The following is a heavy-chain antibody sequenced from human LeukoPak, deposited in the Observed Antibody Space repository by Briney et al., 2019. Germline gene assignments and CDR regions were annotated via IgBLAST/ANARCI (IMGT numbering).Heavy chain of an antibody. V-gene: IGHV4-34*01. CDR1: GGSFSGYY. CDR3: AREYGDFDY. D-gene: IGHD4-17*01. J-gene: IGHJ4*02. Sequence: SETLSLTCAVYGGSFSGYYWSWIRQPPGKGLEWIGEINHSGSTNYNPSLKSRVTISVDTSKNQFSLKLSSVTAADTAVYYCAREYGDFDYWGQGTLVTVSS. CDR2: INHSGST.